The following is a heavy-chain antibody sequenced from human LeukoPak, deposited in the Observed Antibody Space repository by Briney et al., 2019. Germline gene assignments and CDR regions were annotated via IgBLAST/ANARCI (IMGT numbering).Heavy chain of an antibody. V-gene: IGHV1-69*04. J-gene: IGHJ4*02. CDR1: GGTFSSYA. D-gene: IGHD5-12*01. CDR2: IIPILGIA. Sequence: SVKVSCKASGGTFSSYAISWVRQAPGQGLEGMGRIIPILGIANYAQKFQGRVTITADKSTSTAYMELSSLRSEDTAVYYCAREAVDMVATPYIDYWGQGTLVTVSS. CDR3: AREAVDMVATPYIDY.